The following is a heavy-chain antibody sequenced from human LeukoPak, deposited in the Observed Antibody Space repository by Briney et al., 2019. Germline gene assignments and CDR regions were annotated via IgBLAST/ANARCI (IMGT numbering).Heavy chain of an antibody. CDR1: GASLSGYY. D-gene: IGHD3-3*01. J-gene: IGHJ4*02. V-gene: IGHV4-59*01. Sequence: LETLSLTCSVSGASLSGYYWGWIRQSPGKGLEWLGYISDTGKTDYNPSLKSRGTLSLDTSKNQFSLRLTSVTAADTAVYYCVTGYYEPFDNWGQGSLVTVSS. CDR2: ISDTGKT. CDR3: VTGYYEPFDN.